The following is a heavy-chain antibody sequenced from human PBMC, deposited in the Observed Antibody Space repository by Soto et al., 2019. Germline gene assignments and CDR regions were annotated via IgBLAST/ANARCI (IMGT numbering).Heavy chain of an antibody. CDR2: IKSKTDGGTT. CDR1: GFTFSNAW. Sequence: GGSLRLSCAASGFTFSNAWMSWVRQAPGKGLEWVGRIKSKTDGGTTDYAAPVKGRFTISRDDSKNTLYLQMNSLKTEDTAVYYCTTGYGDYVLDAFDIWGQGTMVTVSS. CDR3: TTGYGDYVLDAFDI. V-gene: IGHV3-15*01. D-gene: IGHD4-17*01. J-gene: IGHJ3*02.